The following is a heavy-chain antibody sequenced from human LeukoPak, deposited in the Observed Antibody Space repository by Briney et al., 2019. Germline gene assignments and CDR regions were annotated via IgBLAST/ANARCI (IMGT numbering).Heavy chain of an antibody. CDR2: IYYSGST. J-gene: IGHJ6*03. CDR1: GGSISSYY. CDR3: ARSYSNHYYYMDV. Sequence: SETLSLTCTVSGGSISSYYWSWIRRPPGKGLEWIGYIYYSGSTNYNPSLKSRVTISLDTSKNQFSLKLNSVTAADTAMYYCARSYSNHYYYMDVWGKGTTVTVSS. D-gene: IGHD4-11*01. V-gene: IGHV4-59*08.